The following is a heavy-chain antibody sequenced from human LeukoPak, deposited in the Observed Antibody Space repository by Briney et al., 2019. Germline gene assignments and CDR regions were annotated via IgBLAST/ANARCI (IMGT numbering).Heavy chain of an antibody. CDR3: ARRRRDHSNYPHWFDP. CDR2: INHSGST. CDR1: GGSISGYY. D-gene: IGHD4-11*01. V-gene: IGHV4-34*01. J-gene: IGHJ5*02. Sequence: PSETLSLTCTVSGGSISGYYWSWIRQPPGKGLEWIGEINHSGSTNYNPSLKSRVTISVDTSKNQFSLKLSSVTAADTAVYYCARRRRDHSNYPHWFDPWGQGTLVTVSS.